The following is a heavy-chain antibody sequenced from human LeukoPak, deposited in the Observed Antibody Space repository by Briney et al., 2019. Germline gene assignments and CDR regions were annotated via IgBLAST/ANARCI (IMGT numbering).Heavy chain of an antibody. CDR1: GYTFTGYY. CDR3: ARGEDPIPATAHDAYDI. V-gene: IGHV1-2*02. D-gene: IGHD2-2*01. Sequence: ASVKVSCKASGYTFTGYYLHWMRQAPGQGLEWMGWINPDSGGTNSGQKFQGRVTMTRDTSISTAYMELSSLRSDDTAVYYCARGEDPIPATAHDAYDIWGQGTMVSVSS. CDR2: INPDSGGT. J-gene: IGHJ3*02.